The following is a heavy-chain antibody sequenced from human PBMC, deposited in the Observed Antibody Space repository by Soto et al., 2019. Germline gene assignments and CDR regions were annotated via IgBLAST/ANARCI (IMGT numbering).Heavy chain of an antibody. Sequence: SETLSLTCAVYGASFSGYYWSWIRQPPGKGLEWIGEINHSGNTNYNQSLKRRDTKTIDTSKNQLSMKMSPMTAADTAVYYCAGVRGGDYYYYGMDVWGQGTTVT. V-gene: IGHV4-34*01. D-gene: IGHD3-10*01. J-gene: IGHJ6*02. CDR1: GASFSGYY. CDR2: INHSGNT. CDR3: AGVRGGDYYYYGMDV.